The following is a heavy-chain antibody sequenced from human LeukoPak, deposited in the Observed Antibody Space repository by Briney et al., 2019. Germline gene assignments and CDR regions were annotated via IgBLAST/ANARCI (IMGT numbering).Heavy chain of an antibody. J-gene: IGHJ4*02. V-gene: IGHV5-51*01. CDR3: ARPTYYYDSSGYQQYYFDY. D-gene: IGHD3-22*01. CDR2: IYPGDSDT. CDR1: GYSFASYW. Sequence: GESLKTSCKGCGYSFASYWIAWVRQMPGKGLEWMGIIYPGDSDTRYSPSFQGQVTISADKSISTAYLQWSSLKASDTAMYYCARPTYYYDSSGYQQYYFDYWGQGTLVTVSS.